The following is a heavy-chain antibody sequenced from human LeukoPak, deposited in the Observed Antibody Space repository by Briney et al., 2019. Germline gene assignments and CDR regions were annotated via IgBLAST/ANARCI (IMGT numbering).Heavy chain of an antibody. CDR2: INPNSGGT. J-gene: IGHJ4*02. V-gene: IGHV1-2*06. Sequence: GASVKVSCKASGYTFTGYCMHWVRQAPGQGLEWMGRINPNSGGTNYAQKFQGRVTMTRDTSISTAYMELSRLRSDDTAVYYCASQYYYDSSGYYYPYWGQGTLVTVSS. CDR1: GYTFTGYC. D-gene: IGHD3-22*01. CDR3: ASQYYYDSSGYYYPY.